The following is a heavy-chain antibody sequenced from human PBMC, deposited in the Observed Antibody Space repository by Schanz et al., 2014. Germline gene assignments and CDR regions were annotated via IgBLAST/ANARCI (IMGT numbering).Heavy chain of an antibody. Sequence: QVQLVQSGAEVKKPGSSVKVSCKASGGTFSSYAFSWVRQAPGQGLEWMGKIIPILGMENYAQKFQGRVTITADTSTSTAYMDLCSLRSDDTAVYYCARDIQYHYDTSGPVGAFDIWGQGTVVTVSS. D-gene: IGHD3-22*01. CDR1: GGTFSSYA. J-gene: IGHJ3*02. CDR3: ARDIQYHYDTSGPVGAFDI. V-gene: IGHV1-69*04. CDR2: IIPILGME.